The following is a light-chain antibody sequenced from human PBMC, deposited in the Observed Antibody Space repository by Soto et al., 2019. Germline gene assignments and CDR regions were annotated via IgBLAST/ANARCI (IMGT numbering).Light chain of an antibody. CDR1: QDITSG. J-gene: IGKJ4*01. CDR3: QQANSFPLT. CDR2: GAY. Sequence: DIQMTQSPSSVSASVGDRVTITCRASQDITSGLAWYQQRPGRAPKLLIYGAYSLQNGVQSRCSGSGAGTDFTLTISSLQPEDVATYYCQQANSFPLTFGGGTKVDIK. V-gene: IGKV1-12*01.